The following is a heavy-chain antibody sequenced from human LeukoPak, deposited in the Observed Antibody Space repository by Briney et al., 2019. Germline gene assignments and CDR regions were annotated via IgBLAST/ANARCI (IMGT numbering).Heavy chain of an antibody. V-gene: IGHV3-21*01. Sequence: GGSLRLSCAASGFTFSSYAMSWVRQAPGKGLEWVSSISSSSSYIYYPDSVKGRFTISRDNAKNSLYLQMNSLRAEDTAVYYCAGTSSVTPTPSFDSWGQGTLVTVSS. CDR2: ISSSSSYI. CDR3: AGTSSVTPTPSFDS. D-gene: IGHD4-17*01. J-gene: IGHJ4*02. CDR1: GFTFSSYA.